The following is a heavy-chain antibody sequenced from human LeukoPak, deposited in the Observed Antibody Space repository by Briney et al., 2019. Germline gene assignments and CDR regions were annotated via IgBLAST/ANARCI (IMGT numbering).Heavy chain of an antibody. J-gene: IGHJ4*02. CDR2: IWYDGSNK. CDR3: ARSPNYGDYSSVDY. D-gene: IGHD4-17*01. CDR1: GFTFSSSG. V-gene: IGHV3-33*01. Sequence: GGSLRLSCAASGFTFSSSGMHWVRQAPGKGLEWVAVIWYDGSNKYYADSVKGRFTISRDNSKNTLYLQMNSLRAEDTAVYYCARSPNYGDYSSVDYWGQGTLVTVSS.